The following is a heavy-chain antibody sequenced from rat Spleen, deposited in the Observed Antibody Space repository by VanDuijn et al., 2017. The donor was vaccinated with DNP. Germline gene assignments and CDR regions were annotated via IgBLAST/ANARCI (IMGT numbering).Heavy chain of an antibody. D-gene: IGHD1-4*01. J-gene: IGHJ4*01. V-gene: IGHV3-1*01. CDR3: ARELPGQKVIDA. CDR2: ISYSGIT. CDR1: GYSITSHY. Sequence: EVQLQESGPGLVKPSQSLSLTCSVTGYSITSHYWGWIRKFPGNKMEWMGYISYSGITSYNPSLKSRISISRDTSKNQFFLQLNSVTTEDTATYYCARELPGQKVIDAWGQGASVTVSS.